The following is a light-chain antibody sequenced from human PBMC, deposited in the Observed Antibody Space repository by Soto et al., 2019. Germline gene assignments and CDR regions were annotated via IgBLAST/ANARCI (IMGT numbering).Light chain of an antibody. V-gene: IGLV1-40*01. CDR3: QSYYSSLSGYVV. CDR1: SSNIGAGYD. Sequence: QSVLTQPPSVSGAPGQRVTISCTGSSSNIGAGYDVHWYQQLPGTAPKLLIYGNSNRPSGVPDRFSGSKSGTSASLAITGLLAEDEADYYCQSYYSSLSGYVVFGGGTKVT. J-gene: IGLJ2*01. CDR2: GNS.